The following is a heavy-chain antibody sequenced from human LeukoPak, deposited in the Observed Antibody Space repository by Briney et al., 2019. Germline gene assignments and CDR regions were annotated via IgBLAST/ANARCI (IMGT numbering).Heavy chain of an antibody. CDR2: IYYSGST. CDR1: GGSISSYY. V-gene: IGHV4-59*01. J-gene: IGHJ6*03. D-gene: IGHD3-10*01. CDR3: ARTSYYGSGSETSYYYYYYYMDV. Sequence: SETLSLTCTVSGGSISSYYWSWIRQPPGKGLEWIGYIYYSGSTNYNPSLKSRVTISVDTSKNQFSLKLSSVTAADTAVYYCARTSYYGSGSETSYYYYYYYMDVWGKGTTVTISS.